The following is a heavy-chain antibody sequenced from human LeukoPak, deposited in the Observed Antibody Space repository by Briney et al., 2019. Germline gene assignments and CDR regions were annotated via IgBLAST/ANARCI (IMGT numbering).Heavy chain of an antibody. CDR3: AKEGAAAGSTGTFDY. D-gene: IGHD6-13*01. CDR2: ISWNSGSI. J-gene: IGHJ4*02. Sequence: GGSLRLSCAASGFTFSNYWMTWVRQAPGKGLEWVSGISWNSGSIGYADSVKGRFTISRDNAKNSLYLQMNSLRAEDTALYYCAKEGAAAGSTGTFDYWGQGTLVTVSS. V-gene: IGHV3-9*01. CDR1: GFTFSNYW.